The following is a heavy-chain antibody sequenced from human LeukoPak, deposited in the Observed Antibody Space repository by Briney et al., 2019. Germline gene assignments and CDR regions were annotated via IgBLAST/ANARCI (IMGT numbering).Heavy chain of an antibody. CDR3: ARDGRYSSGWSFHDAFDI. J-gene: IGHJ3*02. D-gene: IGHD6-19*01. CDR2: ISSSGSTI. Sequence: GGTLRLSCAASGFTFSSYEMNWVRQAPGKGLEWVSYISSSGSTIYYAALVEGRFTISRDNAKNSLYLQMNSLRAEDTAVYYCARDGRYSSGWSFHDAFDIWGQGTMVTVSS. V-gene: IGHV3-48*03. CDR1: GFTFSSYE.